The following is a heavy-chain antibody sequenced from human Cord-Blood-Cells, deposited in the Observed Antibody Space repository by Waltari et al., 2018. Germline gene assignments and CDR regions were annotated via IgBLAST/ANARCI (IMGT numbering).Heavy chain of an antibody. V-gene: IGHV4-31*03. CDR1: GGSPSTGGSY. D-gene: IGHD6-6*01. CDR3: ARSTREYSSSSSLDY. CDR2: IYYSGST. J-gene: IGHJ4*02. Sequence: QVQLQESGPGLVKPSQTLSLTCPVSGGSPSTGGSYRSWIRPPQGKGLEWIGYIYYSGSTYYNPSLKSRVTISVDTSKSQFSLKLSSVTAADTAVYYCARSTREYSSSSSLDYWGQGTLVTVSS.